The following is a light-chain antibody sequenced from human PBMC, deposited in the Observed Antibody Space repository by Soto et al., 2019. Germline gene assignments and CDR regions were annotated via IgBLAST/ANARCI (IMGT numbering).Light chain of an antibody. CDR2: GAS. J-gene: IGKJ1*01. Sequence: EIVMTQSPGSLSLSPGERATLSCRASQTLTSGYLAWYQQKPGQAPRLLIYGASSRATGIPDRFSGSGSGTDFTLTISRLEPEDFAVYYCQQYGNSRGTFGQGTKVDI. V-gene: IGKV3-20*01. CDR3: QQYGNSRGT. CDR1: QTLTSGY.